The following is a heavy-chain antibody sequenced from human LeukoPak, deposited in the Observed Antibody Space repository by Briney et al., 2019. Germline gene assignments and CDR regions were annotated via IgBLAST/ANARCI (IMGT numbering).Heavy chain of an antibody. Sequence: SETLSLTCTVSGGSISSYYWSWIRQPAGKGLEWIGRIYTSGSTNYNPSLKSRVTMSVDTSKNQFSLKLSSVTAADTAVYYCARESTAIAVAGTGWFDPWGQGTLVTVSS. CDR3: ARESTAIAVAGTGWFDP. CDR2: IYTSGST. CDR1: GGSISSYY. V-gene: IGHV4-4*07. D-gene: IGHD6-19*01. J-gene: IGHJ5*02.